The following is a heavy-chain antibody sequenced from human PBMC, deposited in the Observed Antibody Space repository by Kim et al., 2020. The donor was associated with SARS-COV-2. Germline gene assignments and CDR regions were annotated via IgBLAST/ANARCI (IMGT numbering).Heavy chain of an antibody. CDR3: AKDISSTWYAGSYLDY. V-gene: IGHV3-43D*03. CDR2: ISWDGITT. J-gene: IGHJ4*02. Sequence: GGSLRLSCAASGFTFDDYAMHWVRQAPGKGLEWVSLISWDGITTYYAYSVKGRFTISRHNSKNSLYLQMNSLRAEDTALYYCAKDISSTWYAGSYLDYRGQGTLVTVSS. D-gene: IGHD6-13*01. CDR1: GFTFDDYA.